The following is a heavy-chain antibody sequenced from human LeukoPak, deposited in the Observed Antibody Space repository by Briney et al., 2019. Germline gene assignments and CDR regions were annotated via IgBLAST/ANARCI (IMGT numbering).Heavy chain of an antibody. V-gene: IGHV3-11*05. CDR2: ISSSSSYI. CDR1: GFTFSDYY. J-gene: IGHJ4*02. D-gene: IGHD1-26*01. CDR3: AKGALWELLDY. Sequence: PGGSLRLSCAASGFTFSDYYMSWIRQAPGKGLEWVSSISSSSSYIYYADSVKGRFTISRDNSKNTLYLQMNSLRAEDTAVYYCAKGALWELLDYWGQGTLVTVSS.